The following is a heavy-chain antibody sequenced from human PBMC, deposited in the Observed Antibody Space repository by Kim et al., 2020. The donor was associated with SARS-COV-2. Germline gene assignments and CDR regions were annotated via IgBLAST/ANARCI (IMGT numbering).Heavy chain of an antibody. Sequence: SVKVSCKASGGTFSSYAISWVRQAPGQGLEWMGGIIPIFGTANYAQKFQGRVTITADESTSTAYMELSSLRSEDTAVYYCARDGGSSSAPPHNDYYYYGKDVWGQGTTVTGSS. J-gene: IGHJ6*02. D-gene: IGHD6-6*01. V-gene: IGHV1-69*13. CDR3: ARDGGSSSAPPHNDYYYYGKDV. CDR2: IIPIFGTA. CDR1: GGTFSSYA.